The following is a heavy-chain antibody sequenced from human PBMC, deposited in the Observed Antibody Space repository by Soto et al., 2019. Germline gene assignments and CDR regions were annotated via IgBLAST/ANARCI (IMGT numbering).Heavy chain of an antibody. CDR1: GFTFSTYS. CDR3: AREYTAWPLAYGLDV. D-gene: IGHD2-2*02. J-gene: IGHJ6*02. Sequence: PGGSLRLSCVGSGFTFSTYSINWFRQAPGKGLEWVSSISSRSDIYYADSVKGRFTISRDNAKSSVSLQTNSLRAEDTAVYYCAREYTAWPLAYGLDVWGQGTTVTVS. V-gene: IGHV3-21*01. CDR2: ISSRSDI.